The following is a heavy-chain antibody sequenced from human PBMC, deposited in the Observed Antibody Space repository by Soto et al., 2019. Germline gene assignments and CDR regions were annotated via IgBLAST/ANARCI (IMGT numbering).Heavy chain of an antibody. Sequence: SETLSLTCTVSGGSISSSSYYWGWIRQPPGKGLEWIGSIYYSGSTYYNPSLKSRVTISVDTSKNQFSLKLSSVTAADTAVYYCATEFQGDSCFDYWGQGTLVTVSS. J-gene: IGHJ4*02. D-gene: IGHD3-16*01. V-gene: IGHV4-39*02. CDR2: IYYSGST. CDR3: ATEFQGDSCFDY. CDR1: GGSISSSSYY.